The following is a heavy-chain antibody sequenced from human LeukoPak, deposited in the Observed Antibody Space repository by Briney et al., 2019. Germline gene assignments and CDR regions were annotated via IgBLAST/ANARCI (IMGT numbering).Heavy chain of an antibody. D-gene: IGHD4-17*01. J-gene: IGHJ4*02. CDR2: IRSKAYGGTT. Sequence: PGGSLRLSCTASGFTFGDYALSWVRQAPGKGLEWVGFIRSKAYGGTTEYAASMKGRFTISRDDSKSIAYLQMNSLKTEDTAVYYCSRAGDYDQYFFDSCGQGTLVTVSS. CDR3: SRAGDYDQYFFDS. CDR1: GFTFGDYA. V-gene: IGHV3-49*04.